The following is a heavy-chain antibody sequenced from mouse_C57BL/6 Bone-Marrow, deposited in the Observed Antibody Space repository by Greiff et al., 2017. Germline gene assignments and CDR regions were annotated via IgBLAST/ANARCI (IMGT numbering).Heavy chain of an antibody. CDR3: TRSGSSFRDC. Sequence: EVQLVESGGGLVQPGGSMKLSCAASGFTFSDAWLDWVRQSPQTGLEWVAEIRNNANNHATYYAASVKGRFTISIDESRSSGYRQMNSLRAEDTGSYYCTRSGSSFRDCWSQGTTRTVSS. CDR2: IRNNANNHAT. D-gene: IGHD1-1*01. J-gene: IGHJ2*01. CDR1: GFTFSDAW. V-gene: IGHV6-6*01.